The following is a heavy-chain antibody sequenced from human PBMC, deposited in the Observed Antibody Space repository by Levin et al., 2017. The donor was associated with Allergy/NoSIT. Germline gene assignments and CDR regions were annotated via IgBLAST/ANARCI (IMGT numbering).Heavy chain of an antibody. D-gene: IGHD6-19*01. V-gene: IGHV3-23*01. Sequence: GESLKISCAASGFTFSSYAMSWVRQAPGKGLEWVSAISGSGGSTYYADSVKGRFTISRDNSKNTLYLQMNSLRAEDTAVYYCAKEALVAVAGTFDYWGQGTLVTVSS. J-gene: IGHJ4*02. CDR1: GFTFSSYA. CDR2: ISGSGGST. CDR3: AKEALVAVAGTFDY.